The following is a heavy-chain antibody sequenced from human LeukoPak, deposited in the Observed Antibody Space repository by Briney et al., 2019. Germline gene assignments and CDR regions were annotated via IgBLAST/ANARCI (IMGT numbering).Heavy chain of an antibody. CDR2: INHSGST. V-gene: IGHV4-34*01. CDR1: GGSFSGYY. D-gene: IGHD5-24*01. J-gene: IGHJ4*02. Sequence: SETLSLTCAVYGGSFSGYYWSWIRQPPGKGLEWIGEINHSGSTNYNPSLKSRVTISVDTSKNQFSLKLSSVTAADTSVYYCAREGSIPAVRWKKPFDYWGQGTLVTVSS. CDR3: AREGSIPAVRWKKPFDY.